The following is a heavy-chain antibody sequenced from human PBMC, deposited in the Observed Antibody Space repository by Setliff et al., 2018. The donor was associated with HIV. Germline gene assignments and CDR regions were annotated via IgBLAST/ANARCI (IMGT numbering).Heavy chain of an antibody. CDR1: GGSINRSY. CDR3: ARAYYDHLWASYRFDY. Sequence: SETLSLTCTVSGGSINRSYWSWIRQSPGKGLEWLGNVYHTGNSNYNPSLKSRVTMSVDTSTSQFSLRLTSMTAADTAVYYCARAYYDHLWASYRFDYWGQGTLVTVSS. D-gene: IGHD3-16*02. CDR2: VYHTGNS. J-gene: IGHJ4*02. V-gene: IGHV4-59*01.